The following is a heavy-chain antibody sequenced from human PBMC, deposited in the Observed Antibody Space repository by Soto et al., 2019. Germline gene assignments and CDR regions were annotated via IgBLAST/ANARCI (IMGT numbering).Heavy chain of an antibody. CDR3: ARGIREPGIYWYFDL. J-gene: IGHJ2*01. Sequence: SGTLSGTCPVSGGTITTSSYYWGWVRQPPGKGLEWIGSIHYSGSTYYNATLKSRVTLFMDTSKSQFSLELSSVTAADRAVYYCARGIREPGIYWYFDLWGRGTLVPVSS. CDR2: IHYSGST. CDR1: GGTITTSSYY. V-gene: IGHV4-39*01.